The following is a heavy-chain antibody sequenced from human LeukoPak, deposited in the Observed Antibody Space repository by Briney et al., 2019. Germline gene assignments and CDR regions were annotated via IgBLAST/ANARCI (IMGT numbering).Heavy chain of an antibody. J-gene: IGHJ5*02. CDR3: ARDSSGPEWFDP. CDR1: GFTFSSYA. CDR2: ISYDGSNK. V-gene: IGHV3-30-3*01. D-gene: IGHD6-19*01. Sequence: GGSLRLSCAASGFTFSSYAMHWVRQAPGKGLEWVAVISYDGSNKYYADSVKGRFTISRDNSKNTLYLQMNSLRAEDTAVYYCARDSSGPEWFDPWGQGTLVTVSS.